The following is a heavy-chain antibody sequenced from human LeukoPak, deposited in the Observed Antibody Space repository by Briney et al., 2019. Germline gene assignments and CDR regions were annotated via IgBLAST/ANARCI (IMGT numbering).Heavy chain of an antibody. J-gene: IGHJ3*02. Sequence: GESLKISCKGSGYSFASNWIAWVRQMPGKGLEWMGIIYPGDSDTRYSPSFQGQVTISADKSISTAFPQWSSLKASDTAMYYCARRRVAATLLGPFDIWGQGTMVTVSS. CDR2: IYPGDSDT. V-gene: IGHV5-51*01. CDR3: ARRRVAATLLGPFDI. D-gene: IGHD2-15*01. CDR1: GYSFASNW.